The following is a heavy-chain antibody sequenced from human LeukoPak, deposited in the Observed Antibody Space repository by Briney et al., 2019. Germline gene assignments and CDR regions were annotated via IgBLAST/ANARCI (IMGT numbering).Heavy chain of an antibody. V-gene: IGHV3-21*01. CDR1: GFTFSGDS. Sequence: PVGPLRLSCAASGFTFSGDSMNRVPQAPRKGPEGVSSISSSSSYIYYADSVKGRFTISRDNAKISLYLQMNSLRAEDTAVYYCARDVGYCTNGVCPDDYWGQGTLVTVSS. D-gene: IGHD2-8*01. CDR3: ARDVGYCTNGVCPDDY. J-gene: IGHJ4*02. CDR2: ISSSSSYI.